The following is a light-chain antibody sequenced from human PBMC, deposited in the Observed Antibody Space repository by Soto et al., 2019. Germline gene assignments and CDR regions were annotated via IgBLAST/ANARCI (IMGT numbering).Light chain of an antibody. Sequence: DIQMTQSPSTLSASVGDRVTITFRASQSISSWLAWYQQKPGKAPKLLIYDASSLESGVPSRFSGSGSGTEFTLTISSLQPDDFATDYCQQYKSYPWTFGQGTKVDIK. V-gene: IGKV1-5*01. J-gene: IGKJ1*01. CDR3: QQYKSYPWT. CDR1: QSISSW. CDR2: DAS.